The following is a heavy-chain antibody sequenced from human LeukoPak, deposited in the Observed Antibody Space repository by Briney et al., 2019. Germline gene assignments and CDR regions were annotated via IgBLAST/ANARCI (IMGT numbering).Heavy chain of an antibody. J-gene: IGHJ4*02. D-gene: IGHD1-26*01. CDR1: GYTFTGYY. Sequence: ASVKVSCKASGYTFTGYYMRWVRQAPGQGLEWMGWINPNSGGTNYAQKFQGRVTMTRDTSISTAYMELSRLRSDDTAVYYCARLGATTGVPLDYWGQGTLVTVSS. CDR3: ARLGATTGVPLDY. CDR2: INPNSGGT. V-gene: IGHV1-2*02.